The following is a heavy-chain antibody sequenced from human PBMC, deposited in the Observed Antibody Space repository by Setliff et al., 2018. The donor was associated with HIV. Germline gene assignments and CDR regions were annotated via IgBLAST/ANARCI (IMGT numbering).Heavy chain of an antibody. D-gene: IGHD1-26*01. Sequence: GGSLRLSCAASGFTVSGYWMSWVRQTPEKGLEWVSAVSPSSIVTYYADSVKGRFTVSRDDSKNMLFLQMNSLGPEDTAIYYCAKPTSGLYPRAFDLWGQGTMVTVSS. CDR3: AKPTSGLYPRAFDL. J-gene: IGHJ3*01. CDR2: VSPSSIVT. CDR1: GFTVSGYW. V-gene: IGHV3-23*01.